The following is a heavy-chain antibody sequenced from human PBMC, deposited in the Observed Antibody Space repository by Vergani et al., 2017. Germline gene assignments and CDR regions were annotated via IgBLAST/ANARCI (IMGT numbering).Heavy chain of an antibody. J-gene: IGHJ6*03. D-gene: IGHD4-11*01. CDR2: IDHTGRP. CDR1: GGSFTSYH. CDR3: ARVNTETNGHLYYYYYMGV. Sequence: QVQLQQWGGGLLKPSETLSLTCVVNGGSFTSYHWTWIRQSPGEGLEWVGDIDHTGRPDYNPSLKSRLTMSGDKSRNQFSLTLNSVTATDTAIYFCARVNTETNGHLYYYYYMGVWGQGTAVNVS. V-gene: IGHV4-34*01.